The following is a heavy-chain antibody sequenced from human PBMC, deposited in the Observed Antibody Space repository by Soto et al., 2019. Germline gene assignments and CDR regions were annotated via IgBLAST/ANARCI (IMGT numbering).Heavy chain of an antibody. CDR1: GYSFTSYW. J-gene: IGHJ3*02. D-gene: IGHD1-1*01. CDR3: ATACPRYNCNDYLIGPDAFDI. Sequence: GESLKISCMGSGYSFTSYWIGWVRQMPGKGLEWMGIIYPGDSDTRYSPSFQGQVTISADKSISTAYLQWSSLKASDTAMYYCATACPRYNCNDYLIGPDAFDIWGKGTMVTVSS. CDR2: IYPGDSDT. V-gene: IGHV5-51*01.